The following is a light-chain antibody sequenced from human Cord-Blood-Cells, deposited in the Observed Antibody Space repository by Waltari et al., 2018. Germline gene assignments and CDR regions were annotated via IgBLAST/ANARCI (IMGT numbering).Light chain of an antibody. CDR3: MQALQTPYT. Sequence: DIVMTQSPLSLPVTPGEPASISCRSSQSLLHSNGYNYLDWYLQKPGQSPQLLIYLGSSRASGVPDSFSGSGSGTDFTLKISRVEAEDVGVYYCMQALQTPYTFGQGTKLEIK. CDR1: QSLLHSNGYNY. V-gene: IGKV2-28*01. J-gene: IGKJ2*01. CDR2: LGS.